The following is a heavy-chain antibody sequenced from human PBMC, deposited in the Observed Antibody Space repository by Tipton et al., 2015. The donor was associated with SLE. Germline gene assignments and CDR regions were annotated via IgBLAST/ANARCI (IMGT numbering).Heavy chain of an antibody. Sequence: RSLRLSCAASGFIFSSYNMHWVRQAPGKGLEWVAVISYDGSNKYYADSVKGRFTISRDNSKNTLFLQMNSLRAEDTAVYYCARVLGSYYGVDVWGQGTTVTVSS. CDR1: GFIFSSYN. CDR3: ARVLGSYYGVDV. CDR2: ISYDGSNK. J-gene: IGHJ6*02. V-gene: IGHV3-30*04. D-gene: IGHD6-13*01.